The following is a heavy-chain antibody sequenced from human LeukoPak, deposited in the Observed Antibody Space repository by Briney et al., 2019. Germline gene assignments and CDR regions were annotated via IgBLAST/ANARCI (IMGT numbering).Heavy chain of an antibody. CDR3: ARDGAGYNWNDETDYYYYYYMDV. D-gene: IGHD1-20*01. Sequence: GGSLRLSCAASGITFSSYGMSWVRQAPGKGLEWVSSISCTGGTTYYADSVKGRFTISRDNSKNTLYLQMNSLRAEDTAVYYCARDGAGYNWNDETDYYYYYYMDVWGKGTTVTVSS. CDR1: GITFSSYG. CDR2: ISCTGGTT. J-gene: IGHJ6*03. V-gene: IGHV3-23*01.